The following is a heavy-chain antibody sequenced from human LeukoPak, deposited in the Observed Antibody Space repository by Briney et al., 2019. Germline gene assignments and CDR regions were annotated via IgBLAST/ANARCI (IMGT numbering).Heavy chain of an antibody. CDR3: ARDAEFSTITFGDY. CDR1: GFTFSNYW. J-gene: IGHJ4*02. Sequence: GGPLRLSCAASGFTFSNYWMSWVRQAPGKGLEWVANIKYDGSKEYYVDSVEGRFTISRDDAKNSLFLQMNGLRAEDTAVYYCARDAEFSTITFGDYWGQGTLVTVSS. V-gene: IGHV3-7*01. D-gene: IGHD3-16*01. CDR2: IKYDGSKE.